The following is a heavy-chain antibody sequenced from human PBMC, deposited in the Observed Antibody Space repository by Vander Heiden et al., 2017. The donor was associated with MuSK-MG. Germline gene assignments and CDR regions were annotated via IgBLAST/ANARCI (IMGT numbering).Heavy chain of an antibody. CDR2: ISWNSGSI. V-gene: IGHV3-9*01. Sequence: EVQLVESGGGLVQPGRSLRLSCAASGFTFDDYAMHWVRQAPGKGLEWVSGISWNSGSIGYTDSVKGRVTISRDNAKNSLYLQMNSLRAEETALYYCAKEHYDGWSGSREGAFDIWGQGTMVTVSS. CDR3: AKEHYDGWSGSREGAFDI. CDR1: GFTFDDYA. D-gene: IGHD3-3*01. J-gene: IGHJ3*02.